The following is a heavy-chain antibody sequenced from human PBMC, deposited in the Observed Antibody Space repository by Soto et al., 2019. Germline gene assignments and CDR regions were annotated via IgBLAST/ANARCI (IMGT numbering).Heavy chain of an antibody. D-gene: IGHD3-22*01. Sequence: EVQLLESGGGLVQPGGSLRLSCAASGFTFSSDAMSWVRQAPGKGLEWVSAISGSGGSTYYADSVKGRFTISRDNSRITLYLQMNSLRAEDTAVYYCATRADYYDSSGYFDYWGQGTLVTVAS. V-gene: IGHV3-23*01. CDR2: ISGSGGST. J-gene: IGHJ4*02. CDR1: GFTFSSDA. CDR3: ATRADYYDSSGYFDY.